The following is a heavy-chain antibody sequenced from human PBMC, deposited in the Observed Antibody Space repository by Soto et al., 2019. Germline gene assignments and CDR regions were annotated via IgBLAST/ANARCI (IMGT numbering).Heavy chain of an antibody. V-gene: IGHV1-69*11. CDR3: ASCPQPRDTAEPYAVDV. CDR1: GGTFSSSG. D-gene: IGHD5-18*01. CDR2: IVPSLDTT. Sequence: QVHLVQSGTEVKKPGSSVKVSCKASGGTFSSSGFSWVRQAPGQGLEWMGMIVPSLDTTNYAQKFQARVTITADEVTSTAYMELRSLRSEDTAVYYCASCPQPRDTAEPYAVDVCGQGTRVIVSS. J-gene: IGHJ6*02.